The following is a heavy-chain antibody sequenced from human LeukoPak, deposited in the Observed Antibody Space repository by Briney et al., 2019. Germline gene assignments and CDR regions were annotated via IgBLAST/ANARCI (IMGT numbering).Heavy chain of an antibody. J-gene: IGHJ4*02. V-gene: IGHV1-46*01. CDR2: INPSGGST. Sequence: GASVKVSCKASAYTFTSYDMHWVRHAPGQGLEWMGIINPSGGSTSYAQKFQGRVTMTRDTSTSTVYMELSSLRSEDTAVYYCARGRTAVGYYDSSGYPFDYWGQGTLVTVSS. CDR1: AYTFTSYD. D-gene: IGHD3-22*01. CDR3: ARGRTAVGYYDSSGYPFDY.